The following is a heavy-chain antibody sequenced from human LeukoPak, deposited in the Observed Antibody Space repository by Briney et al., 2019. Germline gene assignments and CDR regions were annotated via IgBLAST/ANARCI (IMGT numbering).Heavy chain of an antibody. CDR3: ARSQLDY. V-gene: IGHV3-74*01. CDR2: ISGDGSIT. J-gene: IGHJ1*01. D-gene: IGHD5-24*01. Sequence: PGSSLRLSWATSGIDVRRHYMTWFRQAQRKGLVWVSRISGDGSITTYAESVKGRFTISRDNNKNILYLQMNSLRDEDTATYDCARSQLDYWGQGILVTVSS. CDR1: GIDVRRHY.